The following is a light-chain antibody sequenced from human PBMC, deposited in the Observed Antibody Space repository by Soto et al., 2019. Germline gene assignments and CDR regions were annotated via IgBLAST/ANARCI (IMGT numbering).Light chain of an antibody. CDR3: STHAGDHLA. V-gene: IGLV2-23*01. Sequence: QSALTQPASVSGSPGQSITISCTGTSGDVGSYNFVSWYQYHVGKAPKLLTYQGNKRPSGVSDRFSASKSGNTASLTISGLQPEEEDDYFSSTHAGDHLAFGGGTKLTVL. CDR2: QGN. CDR1: SGDVGSYNF. J-gene: IGLJ3*02.